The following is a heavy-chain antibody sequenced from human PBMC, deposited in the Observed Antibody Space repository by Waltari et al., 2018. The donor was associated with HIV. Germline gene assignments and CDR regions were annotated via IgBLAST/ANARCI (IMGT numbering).Heavy chain of an antibody. CDR3: AREVHNAENYYYGMDV. Sequence: EVQLVETGGGLIQPGGSLRLSCAGSGFNVSSDYMSWVRQAPGKGLEWVSVFYRGGSIYYADNVKGRFTISRDISKKTVSLQMNSLRVEDTAVYFCAREVHNAENYYYGMDVWGQGTMVTVSS. V-gene: IGHV3-53*02. CDR1: GFNVSSDY. D-gene: IGHD2-8*01. J-gene: IGHJ6*01. CDR2: FYRGGSI.